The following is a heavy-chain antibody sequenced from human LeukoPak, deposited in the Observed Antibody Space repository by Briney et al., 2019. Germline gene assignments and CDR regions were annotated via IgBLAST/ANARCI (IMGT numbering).Heavy chain of an antibody. CDR3: AKVGPYDSSGYEAVDDAFDI. J-gene: IGHJ3*02. CDR2: ISGSGGST. Sequence: PGGSLRLSCAASGFTFSSYAMSWVRQAPGKGLEWVSAISGSGGSTYYADSVKGRFTISRDNSKNTLYLQMNSLRAEDTAVYYCAKVGPYDSSGYEAVDDAFDIWGQGTMVTVSS. CDR1: GFTFSSYA. D-gene: IGHD3-22*01. V-gene: IGHV3-23*01.